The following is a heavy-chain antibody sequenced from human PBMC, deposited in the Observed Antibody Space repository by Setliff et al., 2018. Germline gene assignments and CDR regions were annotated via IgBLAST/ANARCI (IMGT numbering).Heavy chain of an antibody. CDR3: ARNPDFLQYSFDL. CDR2: INYYGSIFDDGTTYST. J-gene: IGHJ2*01. D-gene: IGHD5-12*01. V-gene: IGHV4-39*07. CDR1: GGSISNSTFY. Sequence: PSETLSLTCTVSGGSISNSTFYWGWIRQPPGKGLEWIGSINYYGSIFDDGTTYSTYYNPSLKSRATISIDTSKSQFSLKLSSMTAADTALYYCARNPDFLQYSFDLWGRGTRVTVS.